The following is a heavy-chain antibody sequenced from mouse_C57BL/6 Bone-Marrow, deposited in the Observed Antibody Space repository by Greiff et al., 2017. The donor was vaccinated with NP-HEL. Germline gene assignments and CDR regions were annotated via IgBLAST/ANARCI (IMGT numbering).Heavy chain of an antibody. J-gene: IGHJ4*01. D-gene: IGHD2-10*01. CDR3: ARNPLLYYYAMDY. V-gene: IGHV2-2*01. CDR1: GFSLTSYG. CDR2: IWCGGST. Sequence: VKLVESGPGLVQPSQSLSITCTVSGFSLTSYGVHWVRQSPGKGLEWLGVIWCGGSTDYNAAFISRMSISKDNSKSQVYIKMNSLQADDTAIYYCARNPLLYYYAMDYWGQGTSVTVSS.